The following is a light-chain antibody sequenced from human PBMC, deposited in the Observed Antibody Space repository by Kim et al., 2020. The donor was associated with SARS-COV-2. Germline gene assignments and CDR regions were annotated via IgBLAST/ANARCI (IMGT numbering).Light chain of an antibody. Sequence: QRATISCTGSSSNIGAGYDVPWYQQLPGTAPKLLIYGNSNRPSGVPDRFSGSKSGTSASLAITGLQAEDEADYYCQSYDSSLSGSVFGGGTQLTVL. CDR1: SSNIGAGYD. J-gene: IGLJ3*02. V-gene: IGLV1-40*01. CDR2: GNS. CDR3: QSYDSSLSGSV.